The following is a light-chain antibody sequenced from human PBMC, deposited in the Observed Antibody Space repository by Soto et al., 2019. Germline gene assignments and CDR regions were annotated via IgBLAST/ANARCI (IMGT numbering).Light chain of an antibody. CDR1: SSNNGKNS. CDR2: ESN. J-gene: IGLJ1*01. Sequence: TQPPSVSAAPGQKVTISCSGSSSNNGKNSVSWYQQLPGAAPKLLIHESNKRPSGIPDRFSGSKSGTSATLDITGLQTGDEADYYCGAWDSSLSASYGFGTGTKVTVL. CDR3: GAWDSSLSASYG. V-gene: IGLV1-51*02.